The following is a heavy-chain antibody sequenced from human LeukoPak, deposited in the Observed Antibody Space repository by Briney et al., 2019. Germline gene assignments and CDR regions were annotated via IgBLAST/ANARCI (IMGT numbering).Heavy chain of an antibody. CDR3: ARVDITTLEVDY. J-gene: IGHJ4*02. D-gene: IGHD3-22*01. V-gene: IGHV4-30-4*08. CDR2: IYYSGST. CDR1: GNSINSGYY. Sequence: PSETLSLTCAVTGNSINSGYYWGWIRQPPGKGLEWIGYIYYSGSTYYNPSLKSRVTISVDTSKNQFSLKLSSVTAADTAVYYCARVDITTLEVDYWGQGTLVTVSS.